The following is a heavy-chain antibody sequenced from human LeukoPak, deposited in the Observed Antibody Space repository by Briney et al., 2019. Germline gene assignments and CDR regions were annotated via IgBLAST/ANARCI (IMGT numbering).Heavy chain of an antibody. CDR2: IYHRGST. V-gene: IGHV4-30-2*01. CDR1: GGSITYGGYY. Sequence: SQTLSLTCSVSGGSITYGGYYWSWIRQAPGTGLEWIGYIYHRGSTFYNPSLKSRVTISVDTSKNQFSLKLSSVTAADTAVYYCARSTYMGVRVYYYYYMDVWGKGTTVTVSS. J-gene: IGHJ6*03. D-gene: IGHD3-10*01. CDR3: ARSTYMGVRVYYYYYMDV.